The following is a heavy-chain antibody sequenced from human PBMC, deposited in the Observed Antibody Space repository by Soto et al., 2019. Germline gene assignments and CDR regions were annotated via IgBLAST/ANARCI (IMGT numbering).Heavy chain of an antibody. D-gene: IGHD6-13*01. CDR2: IYWDDDK. CDR3: AHRRRIAAWFYYYFGMDV. Sequence: QITLKESGPPLVKPTQTLTLTCTFSGFSLSTSGVGVGWIRQPPGKALEWLGLIYWDDDKRYSPALKSRLTITKDTSKNQVVLTMTNMDPLDTATYYCAHRRRIAAWFYYYFGMDVWGQGTTVTVSS. CDR1: GFSLSTSGVG. J-gene: IGHJ6*02. V-gene: IGHV2-5*02.